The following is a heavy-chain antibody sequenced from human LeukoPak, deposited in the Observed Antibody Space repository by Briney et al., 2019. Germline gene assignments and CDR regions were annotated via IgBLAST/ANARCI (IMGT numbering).Heavy chain of an antibody. CDR1: RYTFTSYD. CDR3: AIMTTAFDI. CDR2: MNPNSSNT. J-gene: IGHJ3*02. V-gene: IGHV1-8*03. Sequence: GASVKVSCKASRYTFTSYDINWVRQATGQGLEWMGWMNPNSSNTGYAQKCQGRVTITRNTSISTAYMEMSSLRSEDTAVYYCAIMTTAFDIWGQGTMVTVSS. D-gene: IGHD3-16*01.